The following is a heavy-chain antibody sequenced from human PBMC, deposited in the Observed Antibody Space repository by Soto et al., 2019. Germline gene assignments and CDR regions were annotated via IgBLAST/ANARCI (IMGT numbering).Heavy chain of an antibody. CDR3: ARDYYGMDV. CDR1: GGSITSGGYS. Sequence: PSETLSLTCTVSGGSITSGGYSWTWIRQSPGKGLEWIGYTYQGGSAYYNPSLRSRVTISVGGSKNQFSLNLTSVTAADTAVYYCARDYYGMDVWGQGTTVTVSS. CDR2: TYQGGSA. J-gene: IGHJ6*02. V-gene: IGHV4-30-2*06.